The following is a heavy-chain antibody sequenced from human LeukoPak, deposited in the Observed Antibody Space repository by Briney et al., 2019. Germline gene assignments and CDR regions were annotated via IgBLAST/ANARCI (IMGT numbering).Heavy chain of an antibody. D-gene: IGHD1-14*01. CDR3: ARGFYRNHHDH. CDR1: GGSISSGGYY. J-gene: IGHJ4*02. V-gene: IGHV4-31*03. Sequence: SETLSLTCTVFGGSISSGGYYWSWIRQHPGKGLEWIAYMYYIGTTYYNPSLKSRVTLSVDTSKNQFSLRLSSVTAADTAVYYCARGFYRNHHDHWGQGTLVTVSS. CDR2: MYYIGTT.